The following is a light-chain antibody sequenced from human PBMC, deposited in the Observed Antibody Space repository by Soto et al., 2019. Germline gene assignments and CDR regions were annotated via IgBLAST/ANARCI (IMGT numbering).Light chain of an antibody. Sequence: QSVLTQPASVSGSPGQSITISCTGTSRDVGGYNYVSWYQKNPGKAPKLMIYNVFNRPSGVSDRFSGSKSGNTASLTISGLQAEYVAYYYCRPYSKITSLYDFGTGTNLNV. CDR2: NVF. CDR1: SRDVGGYNY. V-gene: IGLV2-14*03. CDR3: RPYSKITSLYD. J-gene: IGLJ1*01.